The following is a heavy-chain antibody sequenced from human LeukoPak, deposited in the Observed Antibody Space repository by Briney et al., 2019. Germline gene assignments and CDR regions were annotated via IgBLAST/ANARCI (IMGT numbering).Heavy chain of an antibody. CDR1: GYTFTSYY. Sequence: GASVKVSCKASGYTFTSYYLHWVRQAPGRGLEWMGTINPTNDNTNYAQKFQGRVTMTRDMATTTVYLELSSLRSEDTAIYYCARGPEDIVPVPSATFDPWGQGTLITVSS. CDR3: ARGPEDIVPVPSATFDP. D-gene: IGHD2-2*01. CDR2: INPTNDNT. J-gene: IGHJ5*02. V-gene: IGHV1-46*01.